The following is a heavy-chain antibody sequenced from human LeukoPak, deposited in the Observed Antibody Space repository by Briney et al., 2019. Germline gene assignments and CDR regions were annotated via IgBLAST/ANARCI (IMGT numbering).Heavy chain of an antibody. CDR3: ARGTEPERNTIFGVVPPHRYYYYGMVV. D-gene: IGHD3-3*01. CDR2: ISYDGSNK. V-gene: IGHV3-30*03. J-gene: IGHJ6*02. CDR1: GFTFSDYG. Sequence: GGSLRLSCAASGFTFSDYGIHWVRQAPGKGLEWVAVISYDGSNKYYADSVKGRFAISRDNAKNSLYLQMNSLRADDTAEYYCARGTEPERNTIFGVVPPHRYYYYGMVVWGQGTTVTVSS.